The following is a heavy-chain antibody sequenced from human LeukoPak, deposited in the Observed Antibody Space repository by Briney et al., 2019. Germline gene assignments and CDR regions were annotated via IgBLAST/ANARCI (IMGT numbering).Heavy chain of an antibody. CDR1: GFTFSSYV. Sequence: GGSLRLSCAASGFTFSSYVMSWVRQAPGKGLEWVSAISGSGATTYYADSVKGRFTISRDNSKNTLYLHMNSLRAEDTAVYYCARARGGWYVFDYWGQGTLVTVSS. CDR3: ARARGGWYVFDY. V-gene: IGHV3-23*01. CDR2: ISGSGATT. D-gene: IGHD6-19*01. J-gene: IGHJ4*02.